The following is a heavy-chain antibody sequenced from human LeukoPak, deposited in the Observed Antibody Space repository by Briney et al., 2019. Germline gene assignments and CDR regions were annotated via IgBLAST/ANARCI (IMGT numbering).Heavy chain of an antibody. Sequence: PGGSLRLSCAASGFTFSSYSMNWVRQAPGKGLEWVSYISSSSSTMYYADSVKGRFTISRDNAKNSLYLQMNSLRAEDTAVYYCARLSSGCQFGGQGTLVTVSS. CDR1: GFTFSSYS. CDR2: ISSSSSTM. D-gene: IGHD6-19*01. V-gene: IGHV3-48*01. CDR3: ARLSSGCQF. J-gene: IGHJ4*02.